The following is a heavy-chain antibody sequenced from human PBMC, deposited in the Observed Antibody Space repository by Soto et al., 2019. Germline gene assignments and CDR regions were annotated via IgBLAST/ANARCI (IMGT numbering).Heavy chain of an antibody. J-gene: IGHJ4*02. CDR1: GGTFSSYS. Sequence: QVQLVQSGAEVKKPGSSVKVSCKASGGTFSSYSINWVRQAPGQGLEWMGEIIPIFGTANYAQKFHGRVTITADESTSTAYMELCSLSSEDTAGYYCARDGGRHSGGIDYWGQGTLVTVSS. D-gene: IGHD1-26*01. CDR3: ARDGGRHSGGIDY. V-gene: IGHV1-69*19. CDR2: IIPIFGTA.